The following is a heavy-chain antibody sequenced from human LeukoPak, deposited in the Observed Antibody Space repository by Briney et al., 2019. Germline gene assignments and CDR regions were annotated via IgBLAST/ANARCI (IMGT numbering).Heavy chain of an antibody. D-gene: IGHD6-19*01. V-gene: IGHV1-18*01. CDR2: ISTYNYNT. CDR1: GYTFTTYG. Sequence: ASVKVSCKASGYTFTTYGISWVRQAPGQGLEWMGWISTYNYNTNYAQKFQGRVTMTTGTSTTTVYMELRSLRSDDTAVYYCARGTGSSGWYVDYWGQGTLVTVSS. CDR3: ARGTGSSGWYVDY. J-gene: IGHJ4*02.